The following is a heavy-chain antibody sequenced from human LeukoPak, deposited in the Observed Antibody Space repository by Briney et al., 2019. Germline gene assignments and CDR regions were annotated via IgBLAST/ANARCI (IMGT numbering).Heavy chain of an antibody. J-gene: IGHJ4*02. CDR1: GYTFTGYY. D-gene: IGHD7-27*01. Sequence: ASVKVSCNAYGYTFTGYYMHWMRQAPGQGLEWMGWINPNSGGTNYAQKFQGRVTMTRDTSISTAYMELSRLRSDDTAVYHCASGVGTGAQPLPDYWGQGPLVPVSS. CDR3: ASGVGTGAQPLPDY. V-gene: IGHV1-2*02. CDR2: INPNSGGT.